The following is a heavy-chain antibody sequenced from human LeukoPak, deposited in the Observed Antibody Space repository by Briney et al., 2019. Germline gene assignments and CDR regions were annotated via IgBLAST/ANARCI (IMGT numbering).Heavy chain of an antibody. D-gene: IGHD6-6*01. J-gene: IGHJ4*02. CDR1: GFSFSTYI. Sequence: GGSLRLSCVASGFSFSTYIMNWVRQAPGKGLDWLSYIGSRGSPTYYADSVKGRFTISRANSNKTLYLQMHSLRPEDTAVYYCPSSIAASYYFDYWGQGTLVTVSS. CDR3: PSSIAASYYFDY. CDR2: IGSRGSPT. V-gene: IGHV3-48*01.